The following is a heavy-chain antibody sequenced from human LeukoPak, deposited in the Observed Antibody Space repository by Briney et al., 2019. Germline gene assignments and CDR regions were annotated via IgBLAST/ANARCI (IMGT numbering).Heavy chain of an antibody. CDR2: SNPNSGGT. V-gene: IGHV1-2*04. D-gene: IGHD6-19*01. CDR1: GYTFTGYY. J-gene: IGHJ3*02. Sequence: ASVKVSCKASGYTFTGYYMHWVRQAPGQGLEWMGWSNPNSGGTNYAQKFQGWVTMTRDTSISTAYMELSRLRSDDTAVYYCARDQGSSGWSFDAFDIWGQGTMVTVSS. CDR3: ARDQGSSGWSFDAFDI.